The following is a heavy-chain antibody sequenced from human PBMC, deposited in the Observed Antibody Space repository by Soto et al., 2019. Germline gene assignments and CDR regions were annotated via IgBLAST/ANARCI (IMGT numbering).Heavy chain of an antibody. CDR1: GFTFSSYA. V-gene: IGHV3-23*01. Sequence: SGGSLRLSCAASGFTFSSYAMSWVRQPPGKGLEWVSAISGSGGSTYYAGSVKGRFTISRDNSKNTLYLQMNSLRAEDTAVYYCAKGPRITIFGVVIPSPYYYGMDVWGQGTTVTVSS. CDR2: ISGSGGST. D-gene: IGHD3-3*01. CDR3: AKGPRITIFGVVIPSPYYYGMDV. J-gene: IGHJ6*02.